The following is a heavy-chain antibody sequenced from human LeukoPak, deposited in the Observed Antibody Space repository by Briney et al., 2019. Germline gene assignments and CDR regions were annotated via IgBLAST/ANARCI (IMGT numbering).Heavy chain of an antibody. CDR1: GGTFSSYA. D-gene: IGHD1-26*01. J-gene: IGHJ6*02. CDR2: IIPIFGTA. Sequence: ASVTVSCKASGGTFSSYAISWVRQAPGQGLEWMGGIIPIFGTANYAQKFQGRVTITADESTSTAYMELSSLRSEDTAVYYCARVPGLYTQLGYYGMDVWGQGTTVAVSS. V-gene: IGHV1-69*13. CDR3: ARVPGLYTQLGYYGMDV.